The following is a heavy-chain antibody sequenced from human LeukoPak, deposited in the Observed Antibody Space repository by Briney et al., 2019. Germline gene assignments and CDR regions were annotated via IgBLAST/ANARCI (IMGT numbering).Heavy chain of an antibody. V-gene: IGHV3-30*02. D-gene: IGHD3-22*01. CDR3: AKGGYSYDSSGHNYFDY. CDR2: IRYDGSKK. CDR1: GFTFINYS. Sequence: GGSLRLSCTASGFTFINYSMNWVRQALGKGLEWVAFIRYDGSKKYYADSVKGRFSISRDNSKNTLYLQMNSLRAEDTAVYYCAKGGYSYDSSGHNYFDYWGQGTLVTVSS. J-gene: IGHJ4*02.